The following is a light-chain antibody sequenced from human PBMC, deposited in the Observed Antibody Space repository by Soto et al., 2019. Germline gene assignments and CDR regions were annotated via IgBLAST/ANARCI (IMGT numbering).Light chain of an antibody. J-gene: IGKJ4*01. CDR3: QQYYTTLALT. V-gene: IGKV4-1*01. CDR2: WAS. Sequence: DIVMTQSPDSLAVSLGERATINCKSSQSVLYSSNNKNYLAWYQQKPGQPPKLLIYWASTRESGVPDRFSGSGSGTDFTLTTSSLQAEDVAVYYCQQYYTTLALTFGGGTKVDIK. CDR1: QSVLYSSNNKNY.